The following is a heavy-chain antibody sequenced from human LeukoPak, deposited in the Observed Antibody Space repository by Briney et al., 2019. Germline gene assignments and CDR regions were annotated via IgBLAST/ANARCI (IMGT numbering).Heavy chain of an antibody. V-gene: IGHV1-2*02. Sequence: ASVKVSCKASGYTFTAYYMHWVRQAPGQGLEWVGWINPNSGGTNSAQNFQGRVTMTRDTSISTAYMELSSLRSDDTAVYYCARGASSNWFDPWGQGTLVTVPS. D-gene: IGHD1-26*01. CDR2: INPNSGGT. CDR3: ARGASSNWFDP. J-gene: IGHJ5*02. CDR1: GYTFTAYY.